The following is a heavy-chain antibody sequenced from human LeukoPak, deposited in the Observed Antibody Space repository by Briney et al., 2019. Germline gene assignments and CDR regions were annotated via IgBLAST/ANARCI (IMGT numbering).Heavy chain of an antibody. Sequence: SETLSLTCAVYGGSFSGYYWSWIRRPPGKGLEWIGEINHSGSTNYNPSLKSRVTISVDTSKNQFSLKLSSVTAADTAVYYCARFNSSSWFDPWGQGTLVTVSS. J-gene: IGHJ5*02. CDR2: INHSGST. CDR3: ARFNSSSWFDP. V-gene: IGHV4-34*01. D-gene: IGHD6-13*01. CDR1: GGSFSGYY.